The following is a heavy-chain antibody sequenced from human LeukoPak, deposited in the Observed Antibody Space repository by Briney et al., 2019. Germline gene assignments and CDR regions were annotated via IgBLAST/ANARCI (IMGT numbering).Heavy chain of an antibody. CDR1: GFIFSNYA. Sequence: SGGSLRLSCAGSGFIFSNYAMSRVRQAPGKELEWVSGIKGNGFDTYYADSVKGRFTVSRDNSKNTLSLQMNSLSAEDTAVYYCAKDTGPLMITFGGVVISYFDYWGQGALVTVSS. CDR3: AKDTGPLMITFGGVVISYFDY. J-gene: IGHJ4*02. D-gene: IGHD3-16*01. CDR2: IKGNGFDT. V-gene: IGHV3-23*01.